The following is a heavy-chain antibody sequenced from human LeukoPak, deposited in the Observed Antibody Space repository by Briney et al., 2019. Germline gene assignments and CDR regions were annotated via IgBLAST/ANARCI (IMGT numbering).Heavy chain of an antibody. CDR3: ARDLSGLHPDY. J-gene: IGHJ4*02. CDR2: IWSDGSQK. D-gene: IGHD4-11*01. V-gene: IGHV3-33*01. Sequence: AVIWSDGSQKYYADSVKGRFTISRDNSKNTLYLQMNSLGVEDTAVYYCARDLSGLHPDYWGQGTLVTVSS.